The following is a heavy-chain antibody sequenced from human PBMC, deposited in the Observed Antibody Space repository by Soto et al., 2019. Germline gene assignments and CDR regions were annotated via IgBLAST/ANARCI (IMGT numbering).Heavy chain of an antibody. CDR2: IYYSGST. CDR3: ARDSPSRVTMVRGVSPRAFDI. J-gene: IGHJ3*02. Sequence: SETLSLTCTVSGGSISSYYWSWIRQPPGKGLEWIGYIYYSGSTNYNPSLKSRVTISVDTSKNQFSLKLSSVTAADTAVYCCARDSPSRVTMVRGVSPRAFDIWGQGTMVTVSS. V-gene: IGHV4-59*01. D-gene: IGHD3-10*01. CDR1: GGSISSYY.